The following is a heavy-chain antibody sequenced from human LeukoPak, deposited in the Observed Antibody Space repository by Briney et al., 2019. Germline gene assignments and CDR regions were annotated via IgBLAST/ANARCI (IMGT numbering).Heavy chain of an antibody. CDR1: GGTFSSYA. D-gene: IGHD5-18*01. J-gene: IGHJ4*02. V-gene: IGHV1-69*05. Sequence: GASVKVSCKASGGTFSSYAISWVRQAPGQGLEWMGGIIPIFGTANYAQKFQGRVTITTDESTSTAYMELSSLRSEDTAVYYCAREFTSGYSYGFFDYWGQGTLVTVSS. CDR2: IIPIFGTA. CDR3: AREFTSGYSYGFFDY.